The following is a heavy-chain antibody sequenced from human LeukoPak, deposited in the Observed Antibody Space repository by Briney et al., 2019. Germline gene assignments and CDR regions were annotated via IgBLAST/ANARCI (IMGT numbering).Heavy chain of an antibody. V-gene: IGHV5-51*01. Sequence: GESLKISCKGFGYTFSNSWIGWVRQMPGKGLEWMGIIYPGDSDTRHSPSFQGQVTISADKSISTAYLQWSSLKASDTAMYYCVWENAAYSFALSLDYWGQGTLVTVSS. CDR3: VWENAAYSFALSLDY. CDR1: GYTFSNSW. D-gene: IGHD5-18*01. J-gene: IGHJ4*02. CDR2: IYPGDSDT.